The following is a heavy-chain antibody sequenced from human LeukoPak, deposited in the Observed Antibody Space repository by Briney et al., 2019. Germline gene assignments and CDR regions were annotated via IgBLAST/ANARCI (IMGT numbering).Heavy chain of an antibody. Sequence: PSETLSLTCTVSGYSISSGYYWGWIRQPPGKGLEWIGSIYHSGSTYYNPSLKSRVTISVDTSKNQFSLKLSSVTATDTAVYYCASSDPVLRFLEWFRFDYWGQGTLVTVSS. CDR1: GYSISSGYY. V-gene: IGHV4-38-2*02. CDR2: IYHSGST. D-gene: IGHD3-3*01. CDR3: ASSDPVLRFLEWFRFDY. J-gene: IGHJ4*02.